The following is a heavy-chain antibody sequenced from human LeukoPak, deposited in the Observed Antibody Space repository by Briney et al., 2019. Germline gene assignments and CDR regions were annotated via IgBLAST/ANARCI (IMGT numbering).Heavy chain of an antibody. CDR1: GFTFSGSA. V-gene: IGHV3-73*01. CDR2: IRSKANSYAT. Sequence: GGSLRLSCAASGFTFSGSAMHWVRQASGKGLEWVGRIRSKANSYATAYAASVKGRFTISRDDSKNTAYMQMNSLKTEDTAVYYCTRRSVGDYDILTGYYNWGQGTLVTVSS. D-gene: IGHD3-9*01. J-gene: IGHJ4*02. CDR3: TRRSVGDYDILTGYYN.